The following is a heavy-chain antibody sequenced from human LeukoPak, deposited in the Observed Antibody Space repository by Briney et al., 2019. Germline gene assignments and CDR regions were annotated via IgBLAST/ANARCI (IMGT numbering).Heavy chain of an antibody. CDR2: ISGNGGRT. J-gene: IGHJ4*02. V-gene: IGHV3-23*01. Sequence: GGSLRLSCAASGFTFSNYAMSWVRQAPGKGLEWVSAISGNGGRTYYADSVKGRFAISRDDSKNTLYLQMNNLRAEDTAVYYCAKVNRFDDWGQGTLVTVSS. CDR1: GFTFSNYA. CDR3: AKVNRFDD.